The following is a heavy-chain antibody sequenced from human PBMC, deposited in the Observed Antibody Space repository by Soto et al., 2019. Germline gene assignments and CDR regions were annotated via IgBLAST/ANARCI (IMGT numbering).Heavy chain of an antibody. V-gene: IGHV4-59*01. CDR2: FYYSGST. CDR3: ARGYYYGSGSYYIDY. J-gene: IGHJ4*02. D-gene: IGHD3-10*01. CDR1: GGSISSYY. Sequence: VQLQESGPGLVKPSETLSLTCTVSGGSISSYYWSWIRQPPGEGLEWIGYFYYSGSTNCNPSLKSRVTISVDTSKNQFSLKLSSVTAADTAVYYCARGYYYGSGSYYIDYWGQGTLVTVSS.